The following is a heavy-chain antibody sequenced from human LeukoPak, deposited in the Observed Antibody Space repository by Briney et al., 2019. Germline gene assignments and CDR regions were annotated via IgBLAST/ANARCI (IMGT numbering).Heavy chain of an antibody. Sequence: PGWSLRLSCSASGFTFSRYTMHWVRQAPGKGLEWVALLAYDETFRYYADSVKGRFTISRDTAKTTLDLQMNSLTTEDTALYYCAREADGFDIWGQGTMVTVSS. J-gene: IGHJ3*02. V-gene: IGHV3-30*01. CDR1: GFTFSRYT. CDR3: AREADGFDI. CDR2: LAYDETFR.